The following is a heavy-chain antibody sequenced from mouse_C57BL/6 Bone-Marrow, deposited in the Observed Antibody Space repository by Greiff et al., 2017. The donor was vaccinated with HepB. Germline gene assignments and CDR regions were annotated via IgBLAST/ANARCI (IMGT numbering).Heavy chain of an antibody. V-gene: IGHV1-19*01. CDR2: INPYNGGT. J-gene: IGHJ3*01. D-gene: IGHD1-1*01. CDR3: ARGDYGPAWFAY. Sequence: EVQLQQSGPVLVKPGASVKMSCKASGYTFTDYYMNWVKQSHGKSLEWIGVINPYNGGTSYNQKFKGKATLTVDKSSSTAYMELNSLTSEDSAVYYCARGDYGPAWFAYWGQGTLVTVSA. CDR1: GYTFTDYY.